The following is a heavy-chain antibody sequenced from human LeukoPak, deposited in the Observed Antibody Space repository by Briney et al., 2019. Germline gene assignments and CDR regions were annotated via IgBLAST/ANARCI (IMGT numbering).Heavy chain of an antibody. V-gene: IGHV5-51*01. CDR3: ARQGYSGYDDAFDI. Sequence: GASLQISCKGSGSSFTSYWIGWVRQTPGKGLEWLGIIYTGDSDTSYSPSFQGQATISADKSISTAYLQWSSLQASDTAMYYCARQGYSGYDDAFDIWGQGTMVNVSS. D-gene: IGHD5-12*01. CDR1: GSSFTSYW. J-gene: IGHJ3*02. CDR2: IYTGDSDT.